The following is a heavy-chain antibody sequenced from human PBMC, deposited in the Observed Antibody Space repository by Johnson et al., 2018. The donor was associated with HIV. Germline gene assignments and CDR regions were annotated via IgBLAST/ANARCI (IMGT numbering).Heavy chain of an antibody. CDR2: ISGSGGST. D-gene: IGHD3-10*01. V-gene: IGHV3-23*04. CDR1: GFTFSIYW. Sequence: VQLVESGGGLVQSGGSLGLSCAATGFTFSIYWMSWVRQAPGKGLEWVSAISGSGGSTYYAASVKGRFTISRDNSKNTLYLQMNSLRAEDTAVYYCVRDRGTMLLDGAFDIWGQGTMVTVSS. J-gene: IGHJ3*02. CDR3: VRDRGTMLLDGAFDI.